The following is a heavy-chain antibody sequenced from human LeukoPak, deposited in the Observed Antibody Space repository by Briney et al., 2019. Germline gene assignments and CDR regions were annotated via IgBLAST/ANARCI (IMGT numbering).Heavy chain of an antibody. CDR2: ISYSGST. Sequence: SETLSLTCTVSGGSISSSSYYWGWIRQPPGKGLEWIGSISYSGSTYFNPSLKSRFTISVDKSKNQFSLKLSSVTAADTAVYYCAANYYDSSDGDYWGQGTLVTVSS. J-gene: IGHJ4*02. CDR1: GGSISSSSYY. V-gene: IGHV4-39*07. D-gene: IGHD3-22*01. CDR3: AANYYDSSDGDY.